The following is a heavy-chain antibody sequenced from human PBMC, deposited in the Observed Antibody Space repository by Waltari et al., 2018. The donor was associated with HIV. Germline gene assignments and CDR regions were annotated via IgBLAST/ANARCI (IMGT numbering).Heavy chain of an antibody. J-gene: IGHJ4*02. CDR3: VRVAGSIDY. CDR2: INLNSGNR. V-gene: IGHV1-8*01. CDR1: GYTFTRYD. Sequence: QVSLVQSGAEVKKPGASVKVSCKASGYTFTRYDINWVRQATGQGLEWRGWINLNSGNRGYAQKFQGRVTLTKDSTITTAFMELSDLRSDDTAIYYCVRVAGSIDYWGQGTLVTVSS.